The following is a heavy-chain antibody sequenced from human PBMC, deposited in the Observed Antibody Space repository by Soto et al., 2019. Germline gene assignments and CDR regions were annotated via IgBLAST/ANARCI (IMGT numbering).Heavy chain of an antibody. Sequence: PGGSMRLSCVACGLTFSDYGIHWFRQAQGKGLERVPVITYDGDNQKYEDSVKGRFPLSRDNSKNTLYLQMNNLRAEDAAVYYCSKDLRLTIFGGVNPYYYYGMGVWGQGTTVTVSS. J-gene: IGHJ6*02. V-gene: IGHV3-30*18. CDR2: ITYDGDNQ. CDR1: GLTFSDYG. D-gene: IGHD3-3*01. CDR3: SKDLRLTIFGGVNPYYYYGMGV.